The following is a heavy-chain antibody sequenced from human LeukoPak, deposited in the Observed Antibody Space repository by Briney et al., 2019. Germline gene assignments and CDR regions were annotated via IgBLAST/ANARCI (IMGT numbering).Heavy chain of an antibody. CDR2: INHSGST. V-gene: IGHV4-34*01. J-gene: IGHJ3*02. Sequence: PSETLSLTCAVYGGSFSGYYWSWIRQPPGKGLEWIGEINHSGSTNYNPSLKSRVTISVDTSKNQFSLKLSSVTAADTAVYYCAGGRITLGPYDAFDIWGQGTMVTVSS. D-gene: IGHD3-10*01. CDR3: AGGRITLGPYDAFDI. CDR1: GGSFSGYY.